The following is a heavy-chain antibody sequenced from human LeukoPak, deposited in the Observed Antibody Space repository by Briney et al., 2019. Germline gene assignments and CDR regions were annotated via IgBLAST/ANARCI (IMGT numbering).Heavy chain of an antibody. V-gene: IGHV4-39*07. CDR1: GASISISSYY. J-gene: IGHJ4*02. CDR3: ARASPTGAPFDS. CDR2: IYYSGST. Sequence: LSPICTVSGASISISSYYWPWIRQPPAKRLEWIGSIYYSGSTYYNPSLNSRVTISVDTSKNRFSLKLSSVTAADTAVYYSARASPTGAPFDSWGQGTLVTVSS.